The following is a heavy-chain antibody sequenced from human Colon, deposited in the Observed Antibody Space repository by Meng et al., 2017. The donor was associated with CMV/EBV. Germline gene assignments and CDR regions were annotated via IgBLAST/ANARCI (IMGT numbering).Heavy chain of an antibody. J-gene: IGHJ6*02. CDR1: GFTFSTYA. D-gene: IGHD1-7*01. CDR2: ISGSGGGYST. Sequence: GESLKISCAASGFTFSTYAMSWVRQAPGKGLEWVSGISGSGGGYSTYYADSVKGRFTISRDNSKNTLFLQMNSLRADDTAVYYCARGMNSYYSYYYAMDVWGQGTTVTVSS. V-gene: IGHV3-23*01. CDR3: ARGMNSYYSYYYAMDV.